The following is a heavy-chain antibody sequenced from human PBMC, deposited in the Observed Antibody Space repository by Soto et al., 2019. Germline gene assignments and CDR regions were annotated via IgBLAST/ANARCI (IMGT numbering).Heavy chain of an antibody. D-gene: IGHD2-2*02. J-gene: IGHJ4*02. CDR3: AMEYCSSTSCYRDY. CDR2: IIPILGIA. CDR1: GGTFSSYT. V-gene: IGHV1-69*02. Sequence: QVQLVQSGAEVKKPGSSVKVSCKASGGTFSSYTISWVRQALGQGLEWMGRIIPILGIANYAQKFQGRVSITPDKSTSTAYMERSSLRSEDTAVYYCAMEYCSSTSCYRDYWGQGTLVTVSS.